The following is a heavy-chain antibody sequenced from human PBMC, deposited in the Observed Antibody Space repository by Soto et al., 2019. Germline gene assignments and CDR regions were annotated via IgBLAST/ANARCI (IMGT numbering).Heavy chain of an antibody. CDR2: INHSGST. Sequence: TCAVYGGSFSGYYWSWIRQPPGKGLEWIGEINHSGSTNYNPSLKSRVTISVDTSKNQFSLKLSSVTAADTAVYYCASFSNYGRRSTDYWGQGTLVTVSS. CDR1: GGSFSGYY. D-gene: IGHD4-4*01. CDR3: ASFSNYGRRSTDY. V-gene: IGHV4-34*01. J-gene: IGHJ4*02.